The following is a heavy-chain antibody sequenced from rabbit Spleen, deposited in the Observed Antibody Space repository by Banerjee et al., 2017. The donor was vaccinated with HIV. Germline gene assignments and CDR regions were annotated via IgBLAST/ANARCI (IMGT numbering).Heavy chain of an antibody. J-gene: IGHJ4*01. CDR3: ARRYAGYAGYGSSDL. Sequence: QEQLEESGGGLVKPEGSLTLTCTASGFSFSSNYYICWVRQAPGKGLEWIACIYAGSSGSTYSYYASWAKGRFTITKASSTTVTLVMTSLTAADTATYFCARRYAGYAGYGSSDLWGPGTLVTVS. CDR1: GFSFSSNYY. CDR2: IYAGSSGSTYS. D-gene: IGHD7-1*01. V-gene: IGHV1S45*01.